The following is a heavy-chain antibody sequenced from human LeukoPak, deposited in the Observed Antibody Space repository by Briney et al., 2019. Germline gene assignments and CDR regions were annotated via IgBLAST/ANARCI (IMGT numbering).Heavy chain of an antibody. CDR1: GYTFTGYY. Sequence: ASVKVSCKASGYTFTGYYMHWVRQAPGQGLEWMGWINPNSGGTNYAQKFQGRVTMTRDTSISTAYMELSRLRSEDTAVYYCARDLGGSIAAAGMGYYFDYWGQGTLVTVSS. CDR3: ARDLGGSIAAAGMGYYFDY. CDR2: INPNSGGT. J-gene: IGHJ4*02. V-gene: IGHV1-2*02. D-gene: IGHD6-13*01.